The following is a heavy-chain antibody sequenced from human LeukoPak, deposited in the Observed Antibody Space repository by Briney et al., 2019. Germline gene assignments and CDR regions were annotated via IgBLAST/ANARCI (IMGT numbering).Heavy chain of an antibody. V-gene: IGHV1-18*01. CDR1: GYTYTNYG. J-gene: IGHJ4*02. CDR3: ARDRRGAYGDYATSF. CDR2: ISAYNGNT. Sequence: ASVKVSCKASGYTYTNYGINWVRQAPGQGLEWMGWISAYNGNTNYAQKLQGRVTMTTDTSTTTAYMELTSLRSDDTAVYYCARDRRGAYGDYATSFWGQETLVTVSS. D-gene: IGHD4-17*01.